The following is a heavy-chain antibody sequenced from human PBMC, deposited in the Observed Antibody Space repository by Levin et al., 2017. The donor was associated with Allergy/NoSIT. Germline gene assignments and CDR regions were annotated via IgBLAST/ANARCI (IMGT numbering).Heavy chain of an antibody. CDR3: ARFSLSGWYLDL. CDR2: SGGGGVT. D-gene: IGHD3-3*01. J-gene: IGHJ2*01. Sequence: LSLPCVASGFHFLMHGMSWVRQAPGKGLEWVSLSGGGGVTYYPDSMKGRFTVSRDNAKNALYLQTNSLRAEDTAVFYCARFSLSGWYLDLWGRGTLVAVSS. CDR1: GFHFLMHG. V-gene: IGHV3-23*01.